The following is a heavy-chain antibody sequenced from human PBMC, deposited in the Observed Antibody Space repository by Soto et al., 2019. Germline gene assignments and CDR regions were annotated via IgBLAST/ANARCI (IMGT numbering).Heavy chain of an antibody. V-gene: IGHV3-30-3*01. J-gene: IGHJ4*02. CDR3: ARLLAGTTPGVDY. D-gene: IGHD1-1*01. CDR1: GFTFSSYA. CDR2: ISYDGSNK. Sequence: QVQLVESGGGVVQPGRSLRLSCAASGFTFSSYAMHWVRQAPGKGLEWVAVISYDGSNKYYADSVKGRFTISRDNSKNSLYLAMTSMRAEDTAVYYCARLLAGTTPGVDYWGQGTPVTVSS.